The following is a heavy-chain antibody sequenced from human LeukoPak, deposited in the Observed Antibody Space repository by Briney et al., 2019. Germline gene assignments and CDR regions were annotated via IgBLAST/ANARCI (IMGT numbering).Heavy chain of an antibody. CDR2: INHSGST. J-gene: IGHJ1*01. V-gene: IGHV4-34*01. Sequence: SETLSLTCAVYGGSFSDYYWTWIRQPPGNGLEWLGQINHSGSTNYNPSLKSRVTISLDTSKNQFSLKLSSVTAADTAVYYCARYYDSRGYYPGTAYFQHWGQGTLVTVSS. CDR1: GGSFSDYY. D-gene: IGHD3-22*01. CDR3: ARYYDSRGYYPGTAYFQH.